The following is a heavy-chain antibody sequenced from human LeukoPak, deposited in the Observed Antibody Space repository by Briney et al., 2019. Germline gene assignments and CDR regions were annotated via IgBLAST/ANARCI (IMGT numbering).Heavy chain of an antibody. CDR2: INPNSGGT. V-gene: IGHV1-2*04. CDR1: GYTFTSYG. D-gene: IGHD3-22*01. J-gene: IGHJ4*02. CDR3: ARDRDYYDSSGYLAY. Sequence: GASVKVSCKASGYTFTSYGISWVRQAPGQGLEWMGWINPNSGGTNYAQKFQGWVTMTRDTSISTAYMELSRLRSDDTAVYYCARDRDYYDSSGYLAYWGQGTLVTVSS.